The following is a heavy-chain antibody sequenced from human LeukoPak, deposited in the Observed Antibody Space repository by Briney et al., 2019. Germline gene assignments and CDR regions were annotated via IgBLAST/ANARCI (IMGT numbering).Heavy chain of an antibody. Sequence: ASVKVSCKASGGTFSSYAISWVRQAPGQGLEWMGGIIPIFGTANYAQKFQGRVTITADESTSTAYMELSSLRSEDTAVYYCASLLASPGDYWGQGTLVTVSS. D-gene: IGHD3-3*01. V-gene: IGHV1-69*13. J-gene: IGHJ4*02. CDR1: GGTFSSYA. CDR3: ASLLASPGDY. CDR2: IIPIFGTA.